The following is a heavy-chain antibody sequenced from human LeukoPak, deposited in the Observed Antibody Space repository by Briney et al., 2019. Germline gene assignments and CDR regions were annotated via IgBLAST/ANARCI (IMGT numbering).Heavy chain of an antibody. D-gene: IGHD3-22*01. CDR3: ARGRYHSSDYRQNYFDY. J-gene: IGHJ4*02. CDR2: IIPLFGSA. Sequence: SVKVSCKGSGGTFSNYGLSWGRQAPGQGLEWMGGIIPLFGSANHAQNFQGRVTITADESTSTAYMELSSLRSEDTAVYYCARGRYHSSDYRQNYFDYWGQGTLVTVSS. CDR1: GGTFSNYG. V-gene: IGHV1-69*01.